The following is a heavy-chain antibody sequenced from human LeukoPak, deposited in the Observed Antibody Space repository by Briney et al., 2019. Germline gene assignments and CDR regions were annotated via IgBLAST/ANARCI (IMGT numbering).Heavy chain of an antibody. CDR3: ARLYGSGSYSSSDAFDI. J-gene: IGHJ3*02. CDR1: GYTFTSYA. CDR2: INAGNGNT. Sequence: GASVKVSCKASGYTFTSYAMHWVRQAPGQRLEWMGWINAGNGNTKYSQKFRGRVTITRDTSASTAYMELSSLRSEDTAVYYCARLYGSGSYSSSDAFDIWGQGTMVTVSS. V-gene: IGHV1-3*01. D-gene: IGHD3-10*01.